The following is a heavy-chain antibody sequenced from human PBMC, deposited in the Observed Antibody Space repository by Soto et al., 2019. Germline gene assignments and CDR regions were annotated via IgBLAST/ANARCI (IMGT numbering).Heavy chain of an antibody. CDR1: GASITQYY. V-gene: IGHV4-4*08. CDR2: VSSTGST. J-gene: IGHJ4*02. Sequence: SETLSLTCTVSGASITQYYWNWIRQSPGKGLEWIVSVSSTGSTVYNPSLTSRVTVSLDTSKNQFSLTLNSVTAADTAVYYCGTGRGTENYWGQGTLVTVSS. D-gene: IGHD3-10*01. CDR3: GTGRGTENY.